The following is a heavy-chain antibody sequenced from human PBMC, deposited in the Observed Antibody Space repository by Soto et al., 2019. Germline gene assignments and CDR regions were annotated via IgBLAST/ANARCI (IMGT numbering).Heavy chain of an antibody. J-gene: IGHJ4*02. CDR1: GYTFTGYY. Sequence: GASVKVSCKASGYTFTGYYMHWVRQAPGQGLEWMGWINPNSGGTNYAQKFQGWVTMTRDTSISTAYMERSRLRSDDTAVYYCARDLTGTGSAYDYWGQGTLVTVSS. V-gene: IGHV1-2*04. CDR2: INPNSGGT. CDR3: ARDLTGTGSAYDY. D-gene: IGHD1-1*01.